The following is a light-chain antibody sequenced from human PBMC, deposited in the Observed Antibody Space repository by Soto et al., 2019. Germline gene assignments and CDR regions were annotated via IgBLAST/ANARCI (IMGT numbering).Light chain of an antibody. CDR2: EVS. Sequence: QSALTQPAAVSGSPGQSITISCTGTISDIGLYNYVSWYQQHPGKAPKLVIYEVSNRPSGVSDRFSGSKSDNTASLTISGLQAWDEANDYCSSFGTTSTLVFGAGTKVTVL. V-gene: IGLV2-14*01. CDR1: ISDIGLYNY. J-gene: IGLJ1*01. CDR3: SSFGTTSTLV.